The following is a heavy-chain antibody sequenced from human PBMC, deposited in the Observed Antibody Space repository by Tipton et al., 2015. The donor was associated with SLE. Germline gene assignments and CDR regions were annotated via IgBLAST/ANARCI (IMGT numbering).Heavy chain of an antibody. V-gene: IGHV4-59*11. CDR3: ATGSGRYLVDQ. Sequence: PGLVKPSETLSVICTVSGGSISSHYWSWIRQPPGKGLEWIGYIYYSGSTNYNPSLKSRVTMSLDTSKKQFFLNLRSVTAADTAVYYCATGSGRYLVDQWGQGTLVTVSS. CDR2: IYYSGST. D-gene: IGHD6-13*01. J-gene: IGHJ4*02. CDR1: GGSISSHY.